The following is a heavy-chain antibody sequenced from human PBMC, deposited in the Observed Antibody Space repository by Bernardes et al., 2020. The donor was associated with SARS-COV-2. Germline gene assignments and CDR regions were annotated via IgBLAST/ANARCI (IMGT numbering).Heavy chain of an antibody. V-gene: IGHV3-74*01. D-gene: IGHD6-13*01. Sequence: GGSLRLSCAASGITFSSYWMHWVRQAPGKGLVWVSRINSDGSSTSYADSVKGRFTISRDNAKNTLYLQMNSLRAEDTAVYYCARVFDPVIAGSGMDVWGQGTTVTVSS. CDR3: ARVFDPVIAGSGMDV. CDR1: GITFSSYW. CDR2: INSDGSST. J-gene: IGHJ6*02.